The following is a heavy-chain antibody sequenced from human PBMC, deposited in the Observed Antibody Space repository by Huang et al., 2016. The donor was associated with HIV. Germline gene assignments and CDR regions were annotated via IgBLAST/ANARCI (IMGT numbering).Heavy chain of an antibody. V-gene: IGHV3-7*01. CDR2: IRQDESEK. D-gene: IGHD7-27*01. Sequence: EVQLVESGGGLVQPGGSLRLSCAASGFPLSAYWMSWVRQAPGKGLEWVANIRQDESEKYYVDSVKGRFTISRDNAKNSLYLQMNSLRAEDTAVYYCATGLGSFDYWGQGSLVTVSS. CDR3: ATGLGSFDY. J-gene: IGHJ4*02. CDR1: GFPLSAYW.